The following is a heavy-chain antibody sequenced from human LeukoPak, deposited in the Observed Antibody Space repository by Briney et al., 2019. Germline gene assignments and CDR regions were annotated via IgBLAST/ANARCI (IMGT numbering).Heavy chain of an antibody. V-gene: IGHV1-69*04. CDR3: ARGSPHEVY. CDR1: GGTFSSYA. Sequence: ASVKVSCKASGGTFSSYAIIWVRQAPGQGLEWMGRIIPILGIANYAQKFQGRVTITADKSTSTAYMELSSLRSEDTAVYYCARGSPHEVYWGQGTLVTVSS. J-gene: IGHJ4*02. CDR2: IIPILGIA.